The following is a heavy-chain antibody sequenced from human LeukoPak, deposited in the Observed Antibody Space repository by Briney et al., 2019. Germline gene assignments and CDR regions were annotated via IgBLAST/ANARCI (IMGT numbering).Heavy chain of an antibody. V-gene: IGHV3-30*18. CDR1: GFTFSSYA. Sequence: GGSLRLSCAASGFTFSSYAMHWARKAPGKGLEWVAVDGSNKYYADSVKGRFTISRDNSKNTLFLQMNSLRAEDTAVYYCAKDLRTSGYYPYYFDYWGQGTLVTVSS. CDR2: DGSNK. D-gene: IGHD3-22*01. J-gene: IGHJ4*02. CDR3: AKDLRTSGYYPYYFDY.